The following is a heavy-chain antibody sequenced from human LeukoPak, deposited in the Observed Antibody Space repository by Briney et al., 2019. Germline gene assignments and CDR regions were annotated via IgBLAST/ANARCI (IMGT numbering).Heavy chain of an antibody. CDR2: IYYSGST. J-gene: IGHJ4*02. CDR3: ARTGGTIDY. Sequence: SETLSLTCTVSGGSISSYYWNWIRQPPGKGLEWIGYIYYSGSTNYNPSLKSRVSILIDTSKNQFSLKLNSVTAADTAVYYCARTGGTIDYWGQGTLVTVSS. CDR1: GGSISSYY. D-gene: IGHD2-8*02. V-gene: IGHV4-59*08.